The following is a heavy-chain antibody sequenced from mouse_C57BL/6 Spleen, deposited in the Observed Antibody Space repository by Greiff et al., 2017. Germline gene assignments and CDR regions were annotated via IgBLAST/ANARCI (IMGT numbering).Heavy chain of an antibody. Sequence: QVQLKQPGAELVMPGASVKLSCKASGYTFTSYWMHWVKQRPGQGLEWIGEIDPSDSYTNYNQKFKGKSTLTVDKSSSTAYMQLSSLTSEDSAVYYCARSLTGTGAMDYWGQGTSVTVSS. J-gene: IGHJ4*01. D-gene: IGHD4-1*01. V-gene: IGHV1-69*01. CDR2: IDPSDSYT. CDR3: ARSLTGTGAMDY. CDR1: GYTFTSYW.